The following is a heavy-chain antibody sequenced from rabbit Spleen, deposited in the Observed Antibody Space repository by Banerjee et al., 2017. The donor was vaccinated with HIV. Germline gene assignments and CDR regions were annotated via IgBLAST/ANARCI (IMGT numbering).Heavy chain of an antibody. CDR1: EIDISNYA. J-gene: IGHJ6*01. CDR2: IYPVFGIT. Sequence: QEQLKETGGGLVQPGGSLTLSCKASEIDISNYAMSWVRQAPGKGLEWIGDIYPVFGITNYANWMKGRFTISSDNAQNTMELQMNSLTAADTATYFCARNANGGWDLWGPGTLVTVS. CDR3: ARNANGGWDL. D-gene: IGHD4-1*01. V-gene: IGHV1S47*01.